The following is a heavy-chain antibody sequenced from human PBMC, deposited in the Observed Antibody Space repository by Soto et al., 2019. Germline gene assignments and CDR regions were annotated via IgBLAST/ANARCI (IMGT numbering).Heavy chain of an antibody. CDR2: IGGSGDST. V-gene: IGHV3-23*01. J-gene: IGHJ6*02. D-gene: IGHD3-16*01. CDR1: GFTFRSYA. Sequence: GGSLRLSCAASGFTFRSYAMSWVRQAPGKGLEWVSGIGGSGDSTHYADSVKGRFTISRDTSRDTLYLQMNSLIAEDTAVYYCAKDSLGGGLHLGPQNYYGLDVWGQGTTVTVSS. CDR3: AKDSLGGGLHLGPQNYYGLDV.